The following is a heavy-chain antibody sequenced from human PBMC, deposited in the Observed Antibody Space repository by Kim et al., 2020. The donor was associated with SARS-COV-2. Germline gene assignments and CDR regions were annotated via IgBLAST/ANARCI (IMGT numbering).Heavy chain of an antibody. J-gene: IGHJ4*02. Sequence: SVKVSCKASGGTFSSYAISWVRQAPGQGLEWMGGIIPIFGTANYAQKFQGRVTITADESTSTAYMELSSLRSEDTAVYYCARTMGARKADYYDSSGYYSWGQGTLVTVSS. D-gene: IGHD3-22*01. CDR1: GGTFSSYA. CDR3: ARTMGARKADYYDSSGYYS. CDR2: IIPIFGTA. V-gene: IGHV1-69*13.